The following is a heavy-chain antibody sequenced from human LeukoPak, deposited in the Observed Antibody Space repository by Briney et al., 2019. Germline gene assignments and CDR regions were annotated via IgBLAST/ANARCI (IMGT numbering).Heavy chain of an antibody. Sequence: GGSLRLSCAASGFAFSNYWMFRVRQAPGKGLVWISQTDTEGADTTYGDPAKGRFTASRDNAKNTLYLQMNSLRVEDTAVYFCARGTAITAGIDFWGQGTLVTVSS. V-gene: IGHV3-74*01. J-gene: IGHJ4*02. CDR2: TDTEGADT. CDR1: GFAFSNYW. CDR3: ARGTAITAGIDF. D-gene: IGHD6-19*01.